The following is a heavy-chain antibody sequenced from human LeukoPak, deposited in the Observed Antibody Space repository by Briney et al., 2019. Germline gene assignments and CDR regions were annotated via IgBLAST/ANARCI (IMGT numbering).Heavy chain of an antibody. D-gene: IGHD7-27*01. CDR3: ARNPAWGYFDY. Sequence: PGGSLRLSCAASGFIVSSNYMSWVRQAPGKGLEWVSVIYSGGRTYYADSVKGRFTICRDNSRNTLYLQMNSLRAEDTAVYFCARNPAWGYFDYWGQGALVPVSS. V-gene: IGHV3-53*01. CDR1: GFIVSSNY. CDR2: IYSGGRT. J-gene: IGHJ4*02.